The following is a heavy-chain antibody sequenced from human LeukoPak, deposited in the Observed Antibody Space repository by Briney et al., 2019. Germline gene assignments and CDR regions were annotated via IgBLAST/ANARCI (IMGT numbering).Heavy chain of an antibody. CDR3: AKEDIVVVPAATGLGYFDY. V-gene: IGHV3-23*01. CDR2: ISGSGGST. CDR1: GFTFSAYA. J-gene: IGHJ4*02. D-gene: IGHD2-2*01. Sequence: GGSLRLSCEASGFTFSAYAMTWVRQAPGKGLEWVSAISGSGGSTYYADSVKGRFTISRDNSKNTLYLQMNSLRAEDTAVYYCAKEDIVVVPAATGLGYFDYWGQGTLVTVSS.